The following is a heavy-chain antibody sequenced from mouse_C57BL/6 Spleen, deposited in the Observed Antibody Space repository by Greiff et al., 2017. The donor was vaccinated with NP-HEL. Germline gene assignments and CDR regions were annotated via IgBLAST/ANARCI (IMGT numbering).Heavy chain of an antibody. V-gene: IGHV3-6*01. Sequence: EVQLQESGPGLVKPSQSLSLTCSVTGYSITSGYYWNWIRQFPGNKLEWMGYISYDGSNNYNPSLKNRISITRDTSKNQFFLKLNSVTTEDTATYYCARGKVTTDFDVWGTGTTVTVSS. CDR2: ISYDGSN. CDR1: GYSITSGYY. D-gene: IGHD2-2*01. CDR3: ARGKVTTDFDV. J-gene: IGHJ1*03.